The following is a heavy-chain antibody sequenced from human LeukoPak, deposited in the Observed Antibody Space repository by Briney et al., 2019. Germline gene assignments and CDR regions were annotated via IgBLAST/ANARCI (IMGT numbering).Heavy chain of an antibody. CDR2: GYSSGST. CDR3: ARGSRYSSGYDYIDH. J-gene: IGHJ4*02. CDR1: GGSISSGSDY. D-gene: IGHD3-22*01. Sequence: SETLSLTCTVSGGSISSGSDYCSWIRQTAGKGLEWIGRGYSSGSTNYNPSLKSRVSISVDTSKNQFSLRLSSVTAADTAVYYCARGSRYSSGYDYIDHWGQGTLVTVSS. V-gene: IGHV4-61*02.